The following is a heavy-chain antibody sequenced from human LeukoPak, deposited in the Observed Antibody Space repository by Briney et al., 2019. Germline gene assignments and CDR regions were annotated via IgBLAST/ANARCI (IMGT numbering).Heavy chain of an antibody. CDR2: IYPGDSDT. CDR1: GYSFTSYW. CDR3: ARQSHYYDSSGSVDY. D-gene: IGHD3-22*01. V-gene: IGHV5-51*01. J-gene: IGHJ4*02. Sequence: GESLKISCKGSGYSFTSYWIGWVRQMPGKGLEWMEIIYPGDSDTRYSPSFQGQVTISADKSISTAYLQWSSLKASDTAMYYCARQSHYYDSSGSVDYWGQGTLVTVSS.